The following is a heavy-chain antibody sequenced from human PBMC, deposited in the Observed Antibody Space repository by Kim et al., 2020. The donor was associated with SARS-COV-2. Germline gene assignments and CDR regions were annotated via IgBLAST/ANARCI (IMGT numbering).Heavy chain of an antibody. CDR2: IWYDGSNK. CDR3: ARGGVITMVRGVYGMDV. J-gene: IGHJ6*02. CDR1: GFTFSSYG. Sequence: GGSLRLSCAASGFTFSSYGMHWVRQAPGKGLEWVAVIWYDGSNKYYADSVKGRFTISRDNSKNTLYLQMNSLRAEDTAVYYCARGGVITMVRGVYGMDVWGQGTTVTVSS. V-gene: IGHV3-33*01. D-gene: IGHD3-10*01.